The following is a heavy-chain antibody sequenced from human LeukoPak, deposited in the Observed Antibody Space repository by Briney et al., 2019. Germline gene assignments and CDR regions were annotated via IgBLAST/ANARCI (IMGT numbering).Heavy chain of an antibody. J-gene: IGHJ4*02. CDR2: IGTAGDT. Sequence: GGSLRLSCAASGFTFSSYDMHWVRQATGKGLEWVSAIGTAGDTYYPGSVKGRFTISRDNSKNTLYLQMNSLRAEDTAVYYCAKREAYYYDSSGQYYFDYWGQGTLVTVSS. V-gene: IGHV3-13*01. CDR3: AKREAYYYDSSGQYYFDY. D-gene: IGHD3-22*01. CDR1: GFTFSSYD.